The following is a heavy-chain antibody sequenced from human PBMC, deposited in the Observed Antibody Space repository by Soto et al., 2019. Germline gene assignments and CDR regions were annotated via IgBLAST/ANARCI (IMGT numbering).Heavy chain of an antibody. CDR2: IIPIFGTP. J-gene: IGHJ4*02. V-gene: IGHV1-69*01. D-gene: IGHD3-10*01. Sequence: QVQLVQSGPEVKEPGSSVKLTCKVSGGIFNTYAISWLRQAPGQGLEWMGGIIPIFGTPNYAQRFQGRVTXXXXXXXXXXXXXXXXXXXXXXXXXXXARDRDXXGSGNYYNRIDFWGQGTXVSVSS. CDR1: GGIFNTYA. CDR3: ARDRDXXGSGNYYNRIDF.